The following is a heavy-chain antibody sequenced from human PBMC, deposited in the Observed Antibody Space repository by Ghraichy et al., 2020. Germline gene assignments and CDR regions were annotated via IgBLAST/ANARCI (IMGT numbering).Heavy chain of an antibody. V-gene: IGHV4-39*01. CDR1: GGSISSSSYY. Sequence: SETLSLTCTISGGSISSSSYYWGWVRQPPGKGLEWIDIVYYSGSTYYNPSLKSRVTMSVDTSNNQFSLKMDSVTAADRAVYYCARHWEASFYYYYYMDVWVKGTTVTVSS. CDR3: ARHWEASFYYYYYMDV. J-gene: IGHJ6*03. CDR2: VYYSGST. D-gene: IGHD1-26*01.